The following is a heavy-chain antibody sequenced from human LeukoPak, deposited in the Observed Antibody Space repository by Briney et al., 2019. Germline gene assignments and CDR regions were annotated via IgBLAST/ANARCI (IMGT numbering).Heavy chain of an antibody. Sequence: GGSLRLSCAASGFTFSSYEMNWVRQAPGKGLEWVSAISGSGGSTYYADSVKGRFTISRDNSKNTLYLQMNSLRAEDTAVYYCAKAGLEQWLVPYYYYYYMDVWGKGTTVTVSS. J-gene: IGHJ6*03. V-gene: IGHV3-23*01. CDR1: GFTFSSYE. D-gene: IGHD6-19*01. CDR2: ISGSGGST. CDR3: AKAGLEQWLVPYYYYYYMDV.